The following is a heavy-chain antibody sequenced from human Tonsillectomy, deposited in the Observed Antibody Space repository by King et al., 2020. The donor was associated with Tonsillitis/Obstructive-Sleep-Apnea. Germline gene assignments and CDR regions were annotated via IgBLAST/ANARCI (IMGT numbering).Heavy chain of an antibody. V-gene: IGHV3-30*04. J-gene: IGHJ5*02. CDR2: ISYDGSNK. Sequence: VQLVESGGGVVQPGRSLRLSCAASGFTFSSYAMHWVRQAPGKGLEWVAVISYDGSNKYYADSVKGRFTISRDNSKNTLYLQMNSLRAEDTAVYYCARDPESWFDPWGQGTLVTVSS. CDR3: ARDPESWFDP. CDR1: GFTFSSYA.